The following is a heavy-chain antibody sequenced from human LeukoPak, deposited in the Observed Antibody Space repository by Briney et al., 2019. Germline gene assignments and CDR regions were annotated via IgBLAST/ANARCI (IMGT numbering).Heavy chain of an antibody. CDR3: ARGWGSTSSNYFDP. V-gene: IGHV4-61*02. D-gene: IGHD2-2*01. CDR2: IYGSGSS. CDR1: GDSITSGNFY. J-gene: IGHJ5*02. Sequence: SETLSLTCTVSGDSITSGNFYSTWIRQPAGKGMEWIGRIYGSGSSNYSPSLRSRVTISIDTSKNQFSLKLNSVTAADTAVYYCARGWGSTSSNYFDPWGQGILVTVSS.